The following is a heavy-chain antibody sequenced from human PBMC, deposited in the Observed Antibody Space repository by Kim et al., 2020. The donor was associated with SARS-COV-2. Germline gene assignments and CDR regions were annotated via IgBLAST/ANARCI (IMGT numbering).Heavy chain of an antibody. V-gene: IGHV3-53*01. D-gene: IGHD1-1*01. J-gene: IGHJ4*02. Sequence: YYADSVKGRFTISRDNSKNTLYLQMNSLRAEDTAVYYCARDSNWNDRSGYWGQGTLVTVSS. CDR3: ARDSNWNDRSGY.